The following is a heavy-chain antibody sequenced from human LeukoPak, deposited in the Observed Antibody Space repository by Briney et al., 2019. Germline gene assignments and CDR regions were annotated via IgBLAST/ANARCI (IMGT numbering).Heavy chain of an antibody. V-gene: IGHV3-23*01. CDR2: ISGSGGST. J-gene: IGHJ5*02. D-gene: IGHD3-9*01. CDR3: AKALALAWELRYFDWLLYGNWFDP. Sequence: PGGSLRLSCAASGFTVSSNYMTWVRQAPGKGLEWVSAISGSGGSTYYADSVKGRFTISRDNSKNTLYLQMNSLRVEDTAVYYCAKALALAWELRYFDWLLYGNWFDPWGQGTLVTVSS. CDR1: GFTVSSNY.